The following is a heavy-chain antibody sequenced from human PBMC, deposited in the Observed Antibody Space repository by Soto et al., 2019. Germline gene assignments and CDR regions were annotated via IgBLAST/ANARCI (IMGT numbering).Heavy chain of an antibody. CDR1: GFTFSNAW. D-gene: IGHD1-26*01. V-gene: IGHV3-15*01. J-gene: IGHJ3*02. CDR2: IKSKTDGGTT. CDR3: TTDPGRTYSGSYYGGRAFDI. Sequence: EVQLVESGGGLVKPGGSLRLSCAASGFTFSNAWMSWVRQAPGKGLEWVGRIKSKTDGGTTDYAAPVKGRFTISRDDSKNTLYLQMNSLKTEDTAVYYCTTDPGRTYSGSYYGGRAFDIWGQGTMVTVSS.